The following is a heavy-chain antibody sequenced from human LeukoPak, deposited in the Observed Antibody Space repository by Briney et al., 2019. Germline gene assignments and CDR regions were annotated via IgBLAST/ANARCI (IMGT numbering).Heavy chain of an antibody. D-gene: IGHD6-19*01. CDR2: ISGSGGST. CDR1: GFTFSSYA. CDR3: AKSPSVSDTSVGFDY. Sequence: GGSLRLSCAASGFTFSSYAMSWVRQAPGKGLEWVSGISGSGGSTYYADSVKGRFTISRDNSKNTLYLQMNSLRAEDTAVYYCAKSPSVSDTSVGFDYWGQGTLVTVSS. J-gene: IGHJ4*02. V-gene: IGHV3-23*01.